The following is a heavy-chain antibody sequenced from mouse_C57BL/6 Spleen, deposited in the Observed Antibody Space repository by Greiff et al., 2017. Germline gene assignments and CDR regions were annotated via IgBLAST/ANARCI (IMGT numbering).Heavy chain of an antibody. CDR1: GYTFTSYW. V-gene: IGHV1-74*01. Sequence: QVQLQQPGAELVKPGASVKVSCKASGYTFTSYWMHWVKQRPGQGLEWIGRIHPSDSDTNYNQKFKGKATLTVDKSSSTAYMQLSSLTSEDSAVYYCATPHDGYDGGFAYWGQGTLVTVSA. CDR2: IHPSDSDT. J-gene: IGHJ3*01. D-gene: IGHD2-2*01. CDR3: ATPHDGYDGGFAY.